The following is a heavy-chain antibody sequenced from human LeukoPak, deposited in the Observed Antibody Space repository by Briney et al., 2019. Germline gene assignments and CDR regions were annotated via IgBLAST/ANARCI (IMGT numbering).Heavy chain of an antibody. CDR3: ARIDTVVLPSTMFDY. D-gene: IGHD2-2*01. CDR1: GGSISSSSYY. J-gene: IGHJ4*02. Sequence: PSETLPLTCTVSGGSISSSSYYWGWIRQPPGKGLEWIGSINYSGNTYYNPSLKSRVTISVDTSRNQFSLKLSSVTAADTALYYCARIDTVVLPSTMFDYWGQGTLVTVSS. V-gene: IGHV4-39*01. CDR2: INYSGNT.